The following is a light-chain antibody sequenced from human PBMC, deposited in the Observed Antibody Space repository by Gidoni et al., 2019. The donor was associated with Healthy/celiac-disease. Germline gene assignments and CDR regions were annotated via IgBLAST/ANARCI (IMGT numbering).Light chain of an antibody. CDR2: EGS. V-gene: IGLV2-23*01. CDR1: SSDVGSYNL. Sequence: QSALTQPASESGSPGPSITISCTGTSSDVGSYNLVSWYQQHPGKAPKLMIYEGSKRPSGVSNRFSGSKSGNTASLTISGLQAEDEADYYCCSYAGSSTNVVFGGGTKLTVL. CDR3: CSYAGSSTNVV. J-gene: IGLJ2*01.